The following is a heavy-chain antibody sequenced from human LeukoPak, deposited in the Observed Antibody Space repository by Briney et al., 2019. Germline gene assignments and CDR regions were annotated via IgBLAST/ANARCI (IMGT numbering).Heavy chain of an antibody. D-gene: IGHD2-8*01. V-gene: IGHV3-30*03. CDR2: ISYDGSNK. CDR3: GMVYATYRAQFDY. J-gene: IGHJ4*02. Sequence: GGSLRLSCAASGFTFSSYGMHWVRQAPGKGLEWVAVISYDGSNKYYADSVKGRFTISRDNSKNTLYLQMNSLRAEDTAVYYCGMVYATYRAQFDYWGQGTLVTVSS. CDR1: GFTFSSYG.